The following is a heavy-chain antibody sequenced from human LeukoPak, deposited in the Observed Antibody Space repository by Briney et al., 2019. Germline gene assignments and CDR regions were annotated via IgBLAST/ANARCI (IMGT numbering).Heavy chain of an antibody. CDR1: GFTFSNYG. V-gene: IGHV3-30*18. J-gene: IGHJ1*01. CDR2: ISYDGINK. CDR3: AKWGGYYDSSGSFQH. D-gene: IGHD3-22*01. Sequence: GGSLRLSCAASGFTFSNYGMHWVRQAPGKGLEWVAVISYDGINKYYADSVKGRFTISRDNSKNTLYLQMNSLRAEDTAVYYCAKWGGYYDSSGSFQHWGQGTLVTVSS.